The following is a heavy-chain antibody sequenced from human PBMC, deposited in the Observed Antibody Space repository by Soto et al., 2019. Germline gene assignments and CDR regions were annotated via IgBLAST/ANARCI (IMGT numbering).Heavy chain of an antibody. CDR3: ARHRPEARGVPPKYYGMDV. V-gene: IGHV4-39*01. J-gene: IGHJ6*02. CDR1: GGSISSSSYY. Sequence: SETLSLTCTVSGGSISSSSYYWGWIRQPPGKGLEWIGSIYYSGSTYYNPSLKSRVTISVDTSKNQFSLKLSSVTAADTAVYYCARHRPEARGVPPKYYGMDVWGQGTTVTVSS. D-gene: IGHD3-10*01. CDR2: IYYSGST.